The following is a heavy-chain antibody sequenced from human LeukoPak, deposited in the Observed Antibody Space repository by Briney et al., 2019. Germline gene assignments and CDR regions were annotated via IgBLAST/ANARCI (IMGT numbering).Heavy chain of an antibody. V-gene: IGHV1-69*04. CDR2: IIPILGIP. D-gene: IGHD3-16*01. Sequence: SVKVSCKASGGTFSSYAISWVRQAPGQGLEWMGRIIPILGIPNYAQKFQDRLTLMADESTSTVYMELHSLTSNDTAVFYCATGSHGGGDFWGQGTLVIVSS. CDR1: GGTFSSYA. CDR3: ATGSHGGGDF. J-gene: IGHJ4*02.